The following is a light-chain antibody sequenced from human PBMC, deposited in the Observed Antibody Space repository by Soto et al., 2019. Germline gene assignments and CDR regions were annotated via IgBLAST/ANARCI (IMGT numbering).Light chain of an antibody. Sequence: QSVLTQPPSASGTPGQRVTISCSGGSSNIGSNTVNWYQLLPETAPKLLIYSNEQRPSGVPGRFSGSKSGTSASLAISGLQSEDEADYYCAAWDDSVNGLVFGGGTQLTVL. CDR3: AAWDDSVNGLV. V-gene: IGLV1-44*01. CDR2: SNE. CDR1: SSNIGSNT. J-gene: IGLJ3*02.